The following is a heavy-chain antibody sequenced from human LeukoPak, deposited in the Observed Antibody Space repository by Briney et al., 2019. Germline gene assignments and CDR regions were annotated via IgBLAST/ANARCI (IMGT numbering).Heavy chain of an antibody. V-gene: IGHV3-30*02. CDR1: GFSFRTSG. D-gene: IGHD5-18*01. CDR2: IRSDDSNK. Sequence: GGSLRLSCAASGFSFRTSGMHWVRQAPGKELQWVSFIRSDDSNKYYADPLKGRFTVSRDNSKNTLFLQMNSPRSEDTAVYYCATGHNYGVYFASWGQGTLVIVSS. J-gene: IGHJ4*02. CDR3: ATGHNYGVYFAS.